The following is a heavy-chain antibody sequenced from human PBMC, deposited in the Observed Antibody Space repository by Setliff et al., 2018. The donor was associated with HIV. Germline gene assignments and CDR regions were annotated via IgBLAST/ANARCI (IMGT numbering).Heavy chain of an antibody. J-gene: IGHJ4*02. Sequence: TLSLTCAVYGGSLSGFYWNWIRQSPGKGLEWIGEINHRGGVNYNPSFNSRLTMSVDTSKNQFSLKLTSVTAADTAVYYCATEEGTTVHRIDYWGQGALVTVSS. D-gene: IGHD4-17*01. CDR2: INHRGGV. CDR3: ATEEGTTVHRIDY. CDR1: GGSLSGFY. V-gene: IGHV4-34*01.